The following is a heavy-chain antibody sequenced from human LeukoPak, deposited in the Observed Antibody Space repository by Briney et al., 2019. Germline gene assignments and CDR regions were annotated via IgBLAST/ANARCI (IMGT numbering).Heavy chain of an antibody. Sequence: SQTLSLTCAISGDSVSSNSAAWNWIRQSPSRGLEWLGRTYYRSKWYNDYAVSVKSRITINPDTSKNQFSLQLNSVTPEDTAVYYCARDTADSSGSWHRNGMDVWGQGTTVTVSS. CDR2: TYYRSKWYN. J-gene: IGHJ6*02. CDR3: ARDTADSSGSWHRNGMDV. V-gene: IGHV6-1*01. CDR1: GDSVSSNSAA. D-gene: IGHD6-25*01.